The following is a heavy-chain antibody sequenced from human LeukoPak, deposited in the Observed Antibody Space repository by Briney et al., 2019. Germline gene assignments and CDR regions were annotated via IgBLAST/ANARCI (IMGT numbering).Heavy chain of an antibody. Sequence: GGSLRLSCAASGFTFSNYAMSWVRQAPGKGLEGVSVIYSGGSTYYADSVKGRFTISRDNSKNTLYLQMNSLRAEDTAVYYCARDSRAAALDYWGQGTLVIVSA. V-gene: IGHV3-66*01. CDR2: IYSGGST. CDR3: ARDSRAAALDY. J-gene: IGHJ4*02. CDR1: GFTFSNYA. D-gene: IGHD6-13*01.